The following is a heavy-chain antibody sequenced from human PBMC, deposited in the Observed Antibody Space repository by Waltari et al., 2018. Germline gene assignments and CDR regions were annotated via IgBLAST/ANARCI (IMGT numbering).Heavy chain of an antibody. CDR1: DDSISSGDYY. Sequence: QLQLQESGPGLVKPSGTLSLTCTVSDDSISSGDYYWGWIRQPPGKGLEWIGRIHYSGTTSSNPSLRSRVTMSVDTSKKQFSLKLSSVTAADTAVYYCARSLHVFKAAAGMFDYWGQGTLVTVSS. CDR3: ARSLHVFKAAAGMFDY. V-gene: IGHV4-39*01. D-gene: IGHD6-13*01. CDR2: IHYSGTT. J-gene: IGHJ4*02.